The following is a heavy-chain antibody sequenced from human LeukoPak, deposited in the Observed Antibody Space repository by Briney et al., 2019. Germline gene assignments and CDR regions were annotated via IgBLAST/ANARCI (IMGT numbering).Heavy chain of an antibody. Sequence: SETLSLTCTVSGGSISSYYWSWIRQPPGQGLEWIGYIYYSGSTNYNPSLKSRATISVDTSKNQFSLKLSSVTAADTAVYYCARRPKVGATTYFDYWGQGTLVTVSS. CDR2: IYYSGST. J-gene: IGHJ4*02. V-gene: IGHV4-59*01. CDR3: ARRPKVGATTYFDY. CDR1: GGSISSYY. D-gene: IGHD1-26*01.